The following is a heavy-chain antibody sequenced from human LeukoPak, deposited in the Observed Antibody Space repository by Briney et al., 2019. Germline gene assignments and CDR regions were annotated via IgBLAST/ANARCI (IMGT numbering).Heavy chain of an antibody. V-gene: IGHV3-7*05. CDR2: IKYDGSEK. CDR1: GFTFSSYW. CDR3: ARTVLVGYCSGGSCYSGIY. D-gene: IGHD2-15*01. Sequence: PGGSLRLSCAASGFTFSSYWMTWVRQAPGKGLEWVANIKYDGSEKYYVDSVKGRFTISGDNAKNSLYLQMNSLRAEDTAVYFCARTVLVGYCSGGSCYSGIYWGQGTLVTVSS. J-gene: IGHJ4*02.